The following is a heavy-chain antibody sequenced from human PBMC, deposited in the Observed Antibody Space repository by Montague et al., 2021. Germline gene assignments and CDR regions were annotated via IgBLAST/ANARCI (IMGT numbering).Heavy chain of an antibody. Sequence: SRSLSLSASGFPFRSYWMSWVRQAPGKGLEWVASIKQDGSEIYYVDSVKGRLTISRDNAKNSLFLQMNSLRAEDAAVYFCGRDGYSSSANYYYYGMDVWGRGTTVSVSS. CDR2: IKQDGSEI. CDR1: GFPFRSYW. J-gene: IGHJ6*02. D-gene: IGHD6-6*01. V-gene: IGHV3-7*01. CDR3: GRDGYSSSANYYYYGMDV.